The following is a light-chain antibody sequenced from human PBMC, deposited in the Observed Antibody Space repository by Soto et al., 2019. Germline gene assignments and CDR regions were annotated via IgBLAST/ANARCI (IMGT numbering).Light chain of an antibody. CDR1: SSDVGGYNY. CDR2: DAT. CDR3: CSYAGTFTFV. J-gene: IGLJ1*01. Sequence: QSALTQPRSVSGSPGQSVTISCTGTSSDVGGYNYVSWYQQLPGKAPKLMIYDATKRPSGVPDRFSASKSGNTASLSISGLQAEDEADYYCCSYAGTFTFVFGAGTKLTVL. V-gene: IGLV2-11*01.